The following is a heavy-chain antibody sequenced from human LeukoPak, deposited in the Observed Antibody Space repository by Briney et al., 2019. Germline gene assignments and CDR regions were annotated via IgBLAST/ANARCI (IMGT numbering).Heavy chain of an antibody. CDR3: ARQHCSSSSCYFDP. CDR2: INHSRST. Sequence: SETLSLTCAVYGGSISGYYWSWIRQPPGKGLEWIGEINHSRSTNYNPSLKSRVTISVDTSKNQFSLKLSSVTAADTAIYYCARQHCSSSSCYFDPWGQGTLVTVSS. J-gene: IGHJ5*02. CDR1: GGSISGYY. D-gene: IGHD2-2*01. V-gene: IGHV4-34*01.